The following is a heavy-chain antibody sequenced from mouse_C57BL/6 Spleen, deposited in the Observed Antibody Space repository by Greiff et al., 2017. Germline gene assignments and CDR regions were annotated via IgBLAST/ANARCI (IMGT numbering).Heavy chain of an antibody. CDR2: FDPSDSYT. Sequence: QVQLQQPGAELVMPGASVKLSCKASGYTFTSYWMHWVKQRPGQGLEWLGEFDPSDSYTNYNQKFKGKSTLTVDKSSSTAYMQLSSLTSEDSEVYYWARSTGTGAWFAYWVQGTLVTVSA. CDR3: ARSTGTGAWFAY. CDR1: GYTFTSYW. V-gene: IGHV1-69*01. D-gene: IGHD4-1*01. J-gene: IGHJ3*01.